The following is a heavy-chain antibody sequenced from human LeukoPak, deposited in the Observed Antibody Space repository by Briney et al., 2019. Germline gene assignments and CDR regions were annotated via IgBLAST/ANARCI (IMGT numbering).Heavy chain of an antibody. D-gene: IGHD6-13*01. J-gene: IGHJ6*02. CDR1: GFTFSSYA. V-gene: IGHV3-30*18. Sequence: GGSLRLSCAASGFTFSSYAMHWVRQAPGKGLEWVAVTSYDESHKYYADSAKGRFTISRDNYKNTLYLQMNSLRGEDTAVYYCAKGQLVDYGMDVWGQGTTVTVSS. CDR2: TSYDESHK. CDR3: AKGQLVDYGMDV.